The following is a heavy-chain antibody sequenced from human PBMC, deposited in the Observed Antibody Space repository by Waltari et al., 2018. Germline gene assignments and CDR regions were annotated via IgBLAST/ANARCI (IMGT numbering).Heavy chain of an antibody. V-gene: IGHV4-39*07. CDR2: IYYSGST. Sequence: QLQLQESGPGLVKPSETLSLTCTVPGGSLRSSSYYWGWIRQPPGKGLEWIGSIYYSGSTYYNPSLKSRVTISVDTSKNQFSLKLSSVTAADTAVYYCARSPSIAARRLNWFDPWGQGTLVTVSS. J-gene: IGHJ5*02. D-gene: IGHD6-6*01. CDR1: GGSLRSSSYY. CDR3: ARSPSIAARRLNWFDP.